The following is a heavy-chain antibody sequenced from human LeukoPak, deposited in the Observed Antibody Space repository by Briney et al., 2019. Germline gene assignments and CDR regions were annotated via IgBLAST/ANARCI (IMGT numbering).Heavy chain of an antibody. CDR2: ISAYNGNT. D-gene: IGHD3-9*01. V-gene: IGHV1-18*01. CDR1: GYTFTSYG. J-gene: IGHJ5*02. CDR3: ARDRGHPDYDILTGYYLQGWFDP. Sequence: ASVKVSCKASGYTFTSYGISWVRQAPGQGLEWMGWISAYNGNTNYAQKLQGRVTMTTDTSTSTAYMELRSLRSDDTAVYYRARDRGHPDYDILTGYYLQGWFDPWGQGTLVTVSS.